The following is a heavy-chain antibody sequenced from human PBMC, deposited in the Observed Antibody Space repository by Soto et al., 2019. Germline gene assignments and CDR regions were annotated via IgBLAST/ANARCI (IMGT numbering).Heavy chain of an antibody. CDR3: ARQTGLGATNY. CDR1: GFTFSNFW. V-gene: IGHV3-74*01. D-gene: IGHD1-26*01. CDR2: INTDGSVT. Sequence: GGSLRLSCAGSGFTFSNFWMHWVRQAPGKGLVWVARINTDGSVTSHADSVKGRFTISRDNAKSTLYLQMNSLREEDSAMYYCARQTGLGATNYWGRGTLVTVSS. J-gene: IGHJ4*02.